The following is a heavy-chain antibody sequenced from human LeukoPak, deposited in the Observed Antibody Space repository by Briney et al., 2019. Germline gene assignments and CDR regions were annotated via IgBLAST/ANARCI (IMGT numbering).Heavy chain of an antibody. J-gene: IGHJ4*02. CDR2: ISSSSSYI. D-gene: IGHD3-16*01. CDR1: GFTFSNYN. V-gene: IGHV3-21*01. Sequence: GGSLRLSCAASGFTFSNYNMSWVRRAPGKGLEWVSSISSSSSYIYYADSVKGRFTISRDNANNSLYLQMNSLRAEDTTVYYCARGDSGGMDYWGQGTLVTVSS. CDR3: ARGDSGGMDY.